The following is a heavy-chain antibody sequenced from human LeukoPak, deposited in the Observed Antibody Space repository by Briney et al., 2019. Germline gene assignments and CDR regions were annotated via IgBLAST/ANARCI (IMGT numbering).Heavy chain of an antibody. J-gene: IGHJ4*02. CDR3: ARRLHYGSSLNYFDY. Sequence: GESLKISCEGSGYSFTSYWIAWVRQMPGKGLEWMGIIYPGDSETRYSPSFQGQVTTSVDKSISTAYLQWSSLKASDTAMYYCARRLHYGSSLNYFDYWGQGTLVTVSS. V-gene: IGHV5-51*01. D-gene: IGHD3-10*01. CDR1: GYSFTSYW. CDR2: IYPGDSET.